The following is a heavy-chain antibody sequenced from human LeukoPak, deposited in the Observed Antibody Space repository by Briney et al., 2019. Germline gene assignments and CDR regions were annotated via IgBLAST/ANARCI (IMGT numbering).Heavy chain of an antibody. J-gene: IGHJ6*03. Sequence: PSETLSLTCTVSGGSISSYYWSWIRQPPGKGLEWIGYIYYSGSTNYNPSLKSRVTISVDTSKNQFSLKLSSVTAADTAVYYCARYHYDFWSGLTYYYYYYMDVWGKGTTVTVSS. V-gene: IGHV4-59*01. CDR2: IYYSGST. D-gene: IGHD3-3*01. CDR3: ARYHYDFWSGLTYYYYYYMDV. CDR1: GGSISSYY.